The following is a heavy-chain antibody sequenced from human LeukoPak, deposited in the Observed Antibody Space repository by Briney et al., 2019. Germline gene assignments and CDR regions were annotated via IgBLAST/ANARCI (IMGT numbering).Heavy chain of an antibody. CDR3: ARAGAGPPKYAFDL. CDR2: ISNSGGST. V-gene: IGHV3-23*01. J-gene: IGHJ3*01. D-gene: IGHD6-19*01. Sequence: TGGSLRLSCAASGFTFSSYAMSWVRQAPGKGLEWVSVISNSGGSTFYADSVKGRFTISRDNSKNTLYLQMNSLRAEDTAVYYCARAGAGPPKYAFDLWGQGTMVTVSS. CDR1: GFTFSSYA.